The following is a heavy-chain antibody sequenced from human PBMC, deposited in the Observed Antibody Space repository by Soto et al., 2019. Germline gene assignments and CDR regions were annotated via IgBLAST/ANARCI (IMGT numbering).Heavy chain of an antibody. CDR3: AGSENYYDSSGYYYGAFDI. V-gene: IGHV3-30-3*01. Sequence: PGGALRLSCAASGFTFSSYAMHWVRQAPGKGLEWVAVISYDGSNKYYADSVKGRFTISRDNSKNTLYLQMNSLRAEDTAVYYCAGSENYYDSSGYYYGAFDIWGQGTMVTVS. J-gene: IGHJ3*02. CDR2: ISYDGSNK. D-gene: IGHD3-22*01. CDR1: GFTFSSYA.